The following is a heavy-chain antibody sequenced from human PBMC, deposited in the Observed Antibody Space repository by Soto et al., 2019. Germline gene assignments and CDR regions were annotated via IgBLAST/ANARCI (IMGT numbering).Heavy chain of an antibody. D-gene: IGHD3-9*01. V-gene: IGHV1-69*01. J-gene: IGHJ4*02. CDR3: ARATGTLRSRNCDY. CDR2: IIPIFGTA. Sequence: QAQLEQSGGEVKKPGSSVKVSCKASRVAFSKFIVTWVRQAPGLGLEWVGGIIPIFGTANYAQKFQGRVTITADESTSTSYLEVNNLRSEDTAVYYCARATGTLRSRNCDYWGQGTLVTVSS. CDR1: RVAFSKFI.